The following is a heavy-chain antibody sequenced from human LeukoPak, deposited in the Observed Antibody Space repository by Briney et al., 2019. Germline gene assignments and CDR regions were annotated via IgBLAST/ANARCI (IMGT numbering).Heavy chain of an antibody. CDR3: ARDPKSGSPDYFDY. CDR2: IGYDGRFK. D-gene: IGHD3-10*01. J-gene: IGHJ4*02. Sequence: GGSLRLSCVTSAFTFNNNPMHWVRQAPGKGLEWVAVIGYDGRFKFHSDSVKGRFTISRDDSKNTLYLQMNSLRPEDTALYYCARDPKSGSPDYFDYWGQGTLVTVST. V-gene: IGHV3-30*04. CDR1: AFTFNNNP.